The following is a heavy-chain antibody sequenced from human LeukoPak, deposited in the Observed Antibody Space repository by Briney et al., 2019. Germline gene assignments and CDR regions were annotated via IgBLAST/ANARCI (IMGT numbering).Heavy chain of an antibody. D-gene: IGHD2-15*01. CDR2: IYHSGST. V-gene: IGHV4-4*02. CDR1: GGSISSSNR. J-gene: IGHJ4*02. Sequence: SGTLSLTCAVSGGSISSSNRWSWVRPPPGKGLEWTEEIYHSGSTNYNPSLKSRVTISVDKSKNQFSLKLSSVTAADTAVYDCARVDCSGRRCYSGLDYWGQGTLVTVSS. CDR3: ARVDCSGRRCYSGLDY.